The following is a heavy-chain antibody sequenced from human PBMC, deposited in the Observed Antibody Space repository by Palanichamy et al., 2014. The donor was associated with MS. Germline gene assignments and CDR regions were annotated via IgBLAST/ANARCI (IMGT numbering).Heavy chain of an antibody. D-gene: IGHD6-19*01. V-gene: IGHV3-21*01. CDR1: ITFSSYS. CDR2: ISSSNSYI. J-gene: IGHJ3*02. Sequence: EVQLVESGGRAWSSLGGSPETLLCSLWITFSSYSMNWVRQAPGKGLEWVSSISSSNSYIYYADSVKGRFTISRDNAKNSLYLQMNSLRAEDTAVYYCARDRRVAGTGRHDAFDIWGQGTMVTVSS. CDR3: ARDRRVAGTGRHDAFDI.